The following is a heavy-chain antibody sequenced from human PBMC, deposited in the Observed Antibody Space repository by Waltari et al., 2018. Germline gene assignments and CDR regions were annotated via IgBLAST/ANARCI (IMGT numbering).Heavy chain of an antibody. J-gene: IGHJ3*02. CDR2: IYYSGST. V-gene: IGHV4-59*01. Sequence: QVQLQESGPGLVKPSETLSLTCTVSGGSISSYYWSWIRQPPGKGLEWIGYIYYSGSTNYNPSLKSRVTISVDTSKNQFPLKLSSVTAADTAVYYCARSPRRGDSNAFDIWGQGTLVTVSS. CDR3: ARSPRRGDSNAFDI. CDR1: GGSISSYY. D-gene: IGHD3-16*01.